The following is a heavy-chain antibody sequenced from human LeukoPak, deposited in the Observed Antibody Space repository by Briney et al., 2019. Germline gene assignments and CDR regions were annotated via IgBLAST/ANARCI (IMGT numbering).Heavy chain of an antibody. Sequence: GGSLRLSCAAAGFTVDDYAMQWVRLAPGKGLGWVLGNSWNSGSIGYADSVKGRFTISRDNAKNSLYLQMNSLRAEDTALYYCAKDMKGGYSYGYTFDYWGQGTLVTVSS. D-gene: IGHD5-18*01. CDR1: GFTVDDYA. CDR3: AKDMKGGYSYGYTFDY. J-gene: IGHJ4*02. CDR2: NSWNSGSI. V-gene: IGHV3-9*01.